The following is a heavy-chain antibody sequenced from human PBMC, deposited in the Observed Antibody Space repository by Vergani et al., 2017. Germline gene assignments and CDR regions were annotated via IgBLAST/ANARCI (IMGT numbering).Heavy chain of an antibody. CDR1: GGSIRSYY. J-gene: IGHJ3*02. Sequence: QVQLQESGPGLVKPSETLSLTCTVSGGSIRSYYWSWIRQPPGKGLEWIGYIYYSGSTNYNPSLKSRVTILEDTSKNQFSLKLRSVTAADTAVYYCARAPNYCDFRDAFDIWGQGTMVTVSS. CDR2: IYYSGST. V-gene: IGHV4-59*01. D-gene: IGHD4-17*01. CDR3: ARAPNYCDFRDAFDI.